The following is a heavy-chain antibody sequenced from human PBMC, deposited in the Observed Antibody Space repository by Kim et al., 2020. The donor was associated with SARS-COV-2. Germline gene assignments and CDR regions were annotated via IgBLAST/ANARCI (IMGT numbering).Heavy chain of an antibody. CDR1: GFTFSSYS. Sequence: GGSLRLSCAASGFTFSSYSMNWVRQAPGKGLEWVSSISSSSSYIYYADSVKGRFTISRDNAKNSLYLQMNSLRAEDTAVYYCARVHCSGGSCYHDAFDIWGQGTMVTVSS. D-gene: IGHD2-15*01. J-gene: IGHJ3*02. V-gene: IGHV3-21*01. CDR3: ARVHCSGGSCYHDAFDI. CDR2: ISSSSSYI.